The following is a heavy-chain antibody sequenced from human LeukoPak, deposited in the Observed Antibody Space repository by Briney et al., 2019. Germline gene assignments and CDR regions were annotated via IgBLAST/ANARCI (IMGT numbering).Heavy chain of an antibody. CDR3: ARDHCSSTSCYSYWFDP. V-gene: IGHV3-48*03. CDR2: ISSSGSTI. J-gene: IGHJ5*02. CDR1: GFTFSSYE. Sequence: PGGSLRLSCAASGFTFSSYEMNWVRQAPGKGLEWVSYISSSGSTIYYADSVKGRFTISRDNAKNSLYLQMSSLRAEDTAVYYCARDHCSSTSCYSYWFDPWGQGTLVTVSS. D-gene: IGHD2-2*01.